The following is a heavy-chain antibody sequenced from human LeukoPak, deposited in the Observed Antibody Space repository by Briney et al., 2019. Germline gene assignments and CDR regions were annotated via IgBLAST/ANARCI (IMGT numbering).Heavy chain of an antibody. CDR1: GGSIASGEYY. V-gene: IGHV4-39*07. D-gene: IGHD1-26*01. Sequence: SQTLSLTCTVSGGSIASGEYYWGWIRQPPGKGLEWIGSIYYSGSTYYNPSLKSRVTISVDTSKNQFSLKLSSVTAADTAVYYCARVMGAFDIWGQGTMVTVSS. CDR3: ARVMGAFDI. CDR2: IYYSGST. J-gene: IGHJ3*02.